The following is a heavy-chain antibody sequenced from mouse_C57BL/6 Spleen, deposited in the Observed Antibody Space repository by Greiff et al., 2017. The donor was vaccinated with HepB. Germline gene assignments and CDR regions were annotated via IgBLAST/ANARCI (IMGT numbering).Heavy chain of an antibody. J-gene: IGHJ2*01. CDR3: TRKDYYGSRGDYFDY. CDR2: IDPETGGT. CDR1: GYTFTDYE. D-gene: IGHD1-1*01. Sequence: VQLQQSGAELVRPGASVTLSCKASGYTFTDYEMHWVKQTPVHGLEWIGAIDPETGGTAYNQKFKGKAILTADKSSSTAYMELRSLTSEDSAVYYCTRKDYYGSRGDYFDYWGQGTTLTVSS. V-gene: IGHV1-15*01.